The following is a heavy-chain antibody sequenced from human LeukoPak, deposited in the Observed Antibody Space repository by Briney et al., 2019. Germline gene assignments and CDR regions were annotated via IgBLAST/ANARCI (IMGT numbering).Heavy chain of an antibody. Sequence: PGGSLRLSCAASVFTFSSYAMSWVRQAPGKGLEWVSTISGSGGSTYYADSGKGRFAISRENSKNTLYLQMNSLRAEDTAVYYCAKGLSTIFGVAVTFDYWGQGTLVTVSS. CDR1: VFTFSSYA. J-gene: IGHJ4*02. D-gene: IGHD3-3*01. CDR3: AKGLSTIFGVAVTFDY. CDR2: ISGSGGST. V-gene: IGHV3-23*01.